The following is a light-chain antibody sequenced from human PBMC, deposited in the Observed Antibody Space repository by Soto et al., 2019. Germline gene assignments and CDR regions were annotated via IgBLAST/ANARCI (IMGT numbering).Light chain of an antibody. CDR1: QSVTSSF. CDR3: QQYGSSPIT. V-gene: IGKV3-20*01. J-gene: IGKJ5*01. CDR2: ATS. Sequence: EIVLTQSPGTLSLSPGERATLSCRASQSVTSSFLVWYQQKAGQAPRLLIYATSNRATGIPDRFSGSGSGTNFTLTISRLEPEDFAVYYCQQYGSSPITFGQGTRLEIK.